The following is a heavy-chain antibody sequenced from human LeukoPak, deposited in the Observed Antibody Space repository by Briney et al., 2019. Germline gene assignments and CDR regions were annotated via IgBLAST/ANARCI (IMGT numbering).Heavy chain of an antibody. CDR3: AREKVEGANWFDP. J-gene: IGHJ5*02. V-gene: IGHV1-2*02. D-gene: IGHD2-15*01. CDR1: GYTFTGYY. Sequence: ASVKVSCKASGYTFTGYYMHWVRQAPGQWLEWMGWINSNSGGTNYAQKFQGRVTMTRDTSISTVYMELSRLRSDDTAVYYCAREKVEGANWFDPWGQGTLVTVFS. CDR2: INSNSGGT.